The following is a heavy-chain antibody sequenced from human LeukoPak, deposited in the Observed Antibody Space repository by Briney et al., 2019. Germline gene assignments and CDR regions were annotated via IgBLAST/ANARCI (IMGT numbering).Heavy chain of an antibody. CDR2: MNPNSGNT. Sequence: GASVKVSCKASGGTFSSYAISWVRQATGQGLEWMGWMNPNSGNTGYAQKFQGRVTMTRNTSISTAYMELSSLRSEDTALYCCAKGPGRPYKNWYFDLWGRGTLVTVSS. V-gene: IGHV1-8*02. CDR3: AKGPGRPYKNWYFDL. D-gene: IGHD1-1*01. CDR1: GGTFSSYA. J-gene: IGHJ2*01.